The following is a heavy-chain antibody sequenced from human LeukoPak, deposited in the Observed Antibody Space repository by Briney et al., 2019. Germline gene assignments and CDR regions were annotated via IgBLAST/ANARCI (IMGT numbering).Heavy chain of an antibody. Sequence: ASVKVSCKASGYTFTNYGISWVRQAPGQGLEWMGWISTYNGNTNYAQKLQGRGTMTTDTSTSTAYMELRRLRSDDTAVYYCARDLGRYCSGGRCHYYSYYMDVWGKGTTVTVSS. CDR1: GYTFTNYG. CDR3: ARDLGRYCSGGRCHYYSYYMDV. D-gene: IGHD2-15*01. J-gene: IGHJ6*03. CDR2: ISTYNGNT. V-gene: IGHV1-18*01.